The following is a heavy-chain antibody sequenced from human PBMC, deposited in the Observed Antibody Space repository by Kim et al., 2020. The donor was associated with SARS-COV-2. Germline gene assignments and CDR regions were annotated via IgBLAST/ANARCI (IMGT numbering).Heavy chain of an antibody. Sequence: AQKFQGRVTMTRNTSRSTAYMELSSLRSEDTALYYCARWNFDYGDYHFDYWGQGTLVTVSS. CDR3: ARWNFDYGDYHFDY. D-gene: IGHD4-17*01. V-gene: IGHV1-8*01. J-gene: IGHJ4*02.